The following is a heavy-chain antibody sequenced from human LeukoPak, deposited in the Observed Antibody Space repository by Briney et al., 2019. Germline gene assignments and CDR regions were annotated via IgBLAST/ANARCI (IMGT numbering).Heavy chain of an antibody. Sequence: SGGSLRLSCAASGFTVSTYYMTWVRQAPGKGLECVSVIYSGGSTYYADSVKGRFTVSSDNSKNTLYLQMNSLRAEDTAMYYCARGLGYCTSTTCLLPFDYWGQGTLVTVSS. D-gene: IGHD2-2*01. V-gene: IGHV3-53*01. CDR1: GFTVSTYY. CDR2: IYSGGST. CDR3: ARGLGYCTSTTCLLPFDY. J-gene: IGHJ4*02.